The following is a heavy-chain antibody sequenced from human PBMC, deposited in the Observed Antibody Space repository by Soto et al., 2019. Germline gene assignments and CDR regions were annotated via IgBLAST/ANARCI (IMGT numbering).Heavy chain of an antibody. J-gene: IGHJ4*02. Sequence: RQKPGKGLEWIGEINHSGSTTYNPSLKSRVTISVDTSRDQLSLRLSSVTAADTAVYYCARGGFHGGNYYIFDYWGRGTLVTVSS. CDR3: ARGGFHGGNYYIFDY. V-gene: IGHV4-34*01. D-gene: IGHD2-15*01. CDR2: INHSGST.